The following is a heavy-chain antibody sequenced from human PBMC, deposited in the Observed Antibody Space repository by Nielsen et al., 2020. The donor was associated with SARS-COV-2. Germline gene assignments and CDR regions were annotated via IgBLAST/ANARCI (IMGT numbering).Heavy chain of an antibody. Sequence: SETLSLTCTVSGGSISSSSYYWGWIRQPPGKGLERIGSIYYSGSTYYNPSLKSRVTISVDTSKNQFSLKLSSVTAADTAVYYCARLGTLTIFDYWGQGTLVTVSS. V-gene: IGHV4-39*01. J-gene: IGHJ4*02. CDR1: GGSISSSSYY. D-gene: IGHD3-9*01. CDR3: ARLGTLTIFDY. CDR2: IYYSGST.